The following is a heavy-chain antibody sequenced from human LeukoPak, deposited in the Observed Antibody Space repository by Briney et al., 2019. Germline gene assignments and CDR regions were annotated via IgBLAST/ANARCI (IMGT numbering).Heavy chain of an antibody. CDR3: ARGSSGIAARADY. Sequence: SETLSLTCAVYGGSFSGYYWSWIRQPPGKGLEWIGEINHSGSTNYNPSLKSRVTISVDTSKNQFSLKLSSVTAADTAVYYCARGSSGIAARADYWGQGTLVTVSS. CDR1: GGSFSGYY. J-gene: IGHJ4*02. CDR2: INHSGST. V-gene: IGHV4-34*01. D-gene: IGHD6-6*01.